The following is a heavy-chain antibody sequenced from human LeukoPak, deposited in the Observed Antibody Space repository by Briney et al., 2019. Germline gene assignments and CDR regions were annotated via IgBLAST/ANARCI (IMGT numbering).Heavy chain of an antibody. CDR3: ARDPQPQEMATVMFYYYGMDV. CDR2: ISYDGSNK. CDR1: GFTFSSYA. Sequence: GGSLRLSCAASGFTFSSYAMHWVRQAPGKGLEWVAVISYDGSNKYYADSVKGRFTISRDNSKNTLYLQMNSLRAEDTAVYYCARDPQPQEMATVMFYYYGMDVWGQGTTVTVSS. D-gene: IGHD5-24*01. J-gene: IGHJ6*02. V-gene: IGHV3-30-3*01.